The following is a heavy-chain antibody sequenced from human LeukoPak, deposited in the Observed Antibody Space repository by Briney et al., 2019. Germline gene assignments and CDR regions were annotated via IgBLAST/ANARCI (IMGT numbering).Heavy chain of an antibody. V-gene: IGHV1-2*06. CDR2: INPNSGGT. CDR3: ARGSGYCTSTSCLPPRLDY. CDR1: GYTFTGYY. D-gene: IGHD2-2*01. J-gene: IGHJ4*02. Sequence: ASVKVSCKASGYTFTGYYMHWVRQAPGQGFEWMGRINPNSGGTNYARKFQGRVTMTRDTSISTAYMELSRLRSDDTAVYYCARGSGYCTSTSCLPPRLDYWGQGTLVTVSS.